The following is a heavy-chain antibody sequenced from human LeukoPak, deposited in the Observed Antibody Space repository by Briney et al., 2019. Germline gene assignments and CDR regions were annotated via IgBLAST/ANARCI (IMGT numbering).Heavy chain of an antibody. J-gene: IGHJ4*02. CDR3: AKRGAAAGLWSFDY. CDR2: IRYDGSNE. Sequence: PGGSLRLSCAASGFTFSSYGMHWVRQAPGKGLEWVAFIRYDGSNEYYADSVKGRFTISRDISKNTLYLQMNSLRAEDTAVYYCAKRGAAAGLWSFDYWGQGTLVTVSS. V-gene: IGHV3-30*02. D-gene: IGHD6-13*01. CDR1: GFTFSSYG.